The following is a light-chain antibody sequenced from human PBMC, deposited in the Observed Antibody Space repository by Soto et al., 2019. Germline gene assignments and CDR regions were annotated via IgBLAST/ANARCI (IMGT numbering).Light chain of an antibody. CDR2: EVS. CDR3: SSYTSSSTRL. J-gene: IGLJ2*01. V-gene: IGLV2-14*01. CDR1: SSDVGGYNY. Sequence: QSALTQPASVSGSPGQSITISCTGTSSDVGGYNYVSWYQQHPGKAPKLMIYEVSNRPSGVSNRFSGSKSGNTASLTISGLQAEDEADYYCSSYTSSSTRLFGGVTKLTVL.